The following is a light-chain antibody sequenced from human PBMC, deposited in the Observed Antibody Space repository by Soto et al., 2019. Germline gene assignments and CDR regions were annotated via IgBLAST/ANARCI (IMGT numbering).Light chain of an antibody. CDR2: DVS. CDR1: SSDVGNYNY. Sequence: QSVLTQPASVSGSPGQSIAISCTGTSSDVGNYNYVSWYQQHPDKAPKLMIFDVSNRPSGVSDRFSGSKSGNTASLTISGLQADDEDDYYCTSYTSSSTYVFGTGTKLTVL. V-gene: IGLV2-14*01. CDR3: TSYTSSSTYV. J-gene: IGLJ1*01.